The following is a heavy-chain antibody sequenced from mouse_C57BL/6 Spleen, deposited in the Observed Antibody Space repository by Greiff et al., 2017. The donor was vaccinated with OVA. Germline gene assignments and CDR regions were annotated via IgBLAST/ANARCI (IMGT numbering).Heavy chain of an antibody. CDR3: ARSFLDGYYSSCAMDY. Sequence: QVQLQQSGPELVKPGASVKISCKASGYAFSSSWMNWVKQRPGKGLEWIGRIYPGDGDTNYNGKFKGKATLTADKSSSTAYMQLSSLTSEDSAVYFCARSFLDGYYSSCAMDYWGQGTSVTVSS. CDR2: IYPGDGDT. D-gene: IGHD2-3*01. J-gene: IGHJ4*01. V-gene: IGHV1-82*01. CDR1: GYAFSSSW.